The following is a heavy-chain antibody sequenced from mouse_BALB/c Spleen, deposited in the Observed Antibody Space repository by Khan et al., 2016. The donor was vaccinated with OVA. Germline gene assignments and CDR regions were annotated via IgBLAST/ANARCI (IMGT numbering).Heavy chain of an antibody. J-gene: IGHJ3*01. V-gene: IGHV1S127*01. Sequence: VQLQESGPELVRPGASVKMSCKASGYTFTSFWIHWVKQRPGQGLEWIGMIDPSKSETRLNQKFKDKATLNVDKSSNTAYMQLSRVTAEDSAVYYCARGCYGSPFAYWGQGTLVTVSA. CDR1: GYTFTSFW. CDR2: IDPSKSET. CDR3: ARGCYGSPFAY. D-gene: IGHD1-1*01.